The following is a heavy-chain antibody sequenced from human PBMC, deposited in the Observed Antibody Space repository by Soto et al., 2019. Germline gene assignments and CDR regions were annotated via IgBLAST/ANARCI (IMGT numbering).Heavy chain of an antibody. V-gene: IGHV3-30*03. CDR1: GFTFSSYG. J-gene: IGHJ3*02. CDR2: ISYDGSNK. CDR3: XXXXXXXXXXXXAFDI. Sequence: QVQLVESGGGVVQPGRSLRLSCAASGFTFSSYGMHWVHQAPGKGLEWXAVISYDGSNKYYADSVKGRFTISRDNXXXXXXXXXXXXXXXXXXXXXXXXXXXXXXXXXXAFDIWGQGTMVTVSS.